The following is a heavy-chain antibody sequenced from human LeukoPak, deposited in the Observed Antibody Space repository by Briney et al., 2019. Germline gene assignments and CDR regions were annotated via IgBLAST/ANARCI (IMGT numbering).Heavy chain of an antibody. CDR2: ISGSGGST. D-gene: IGHD3-9*01. V-gene: IGHV3-23*01. Sequence: QPGGSLRLSCAASGFTFSSYAMSWVRQATGKGLEWVSAISGSGGSTYYADSVKGRFTISRDNSKNTLYLQMNSLRAEDTAVYYCAKGTYYDILTGYPPYYYYYMDVWGKGTTVTVSS. J-gene: IGHJ6*03. CDR3: AKGTYYDILTGYPPYYYYYMDV. CDR1: GFTFSSYA.